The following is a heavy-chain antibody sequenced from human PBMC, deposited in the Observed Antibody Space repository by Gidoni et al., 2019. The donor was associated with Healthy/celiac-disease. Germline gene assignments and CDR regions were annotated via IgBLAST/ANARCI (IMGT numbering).Heavy chain of an antibody. CDR3: AKDRLYGSGSYWSY. D-gene: IGHD3-10*01. CDR2: ISVSGGST. Sequence: EVQLLESGGGLVQPGGSRRRSCAASGFTFSSYAMSWVRQAPGKGLEWVSSISVSGGSTYYSDSVKGRFTISRDNSKNTLYLQMNSLRAEDTAVYYCAKDRLYGSGSYWSYWGQGTLVTVSS. J-gene: IGHJ4*02. CDR1: GFTFSSYA. V-gene: IGHV3-23*01.